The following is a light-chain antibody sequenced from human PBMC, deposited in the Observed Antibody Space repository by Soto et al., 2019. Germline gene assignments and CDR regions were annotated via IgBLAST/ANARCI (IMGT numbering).Light chain of an antibody. CDR3: QQYYSTPPYT. J-gene: IGKJ2*01. V-gene: IGKV4-1*01. CDR2: WAS. CDR1: QSVLYSSNNKNY. Sequence: DIVLTQSPDSLAVSLGERATINCKSSQSVLYSSNNKNYLAWYQQKPGQPPKLLIYWASTRESGVPDPFSGSGSGTDFTLTISSLQAEDVAVYYCQQYYSTPPYTFGQGTKLEIK.